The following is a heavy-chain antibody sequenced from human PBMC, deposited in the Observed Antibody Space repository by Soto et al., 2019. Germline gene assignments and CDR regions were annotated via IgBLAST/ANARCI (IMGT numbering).Heavy chain of an antibody. V-gene: IGHV1-8*01. CDR3: ARGGYDILTGYLYSFDI. CDR2: MNPNSGNT. CDR1: GYTFTSYD. J-gene: IGHJ3*02. D-gene: IGHD3-9*01. Sequence: GASVKVSCKASGYTFTSYDINWVRQATGQGLEWMGWMNPNSGNTGYAQKFQGRVTMTRNTSISTAYMELSSLRSEGTAVYYCARGGYDILTGYLYSFDIWGQGTMVTVSS.